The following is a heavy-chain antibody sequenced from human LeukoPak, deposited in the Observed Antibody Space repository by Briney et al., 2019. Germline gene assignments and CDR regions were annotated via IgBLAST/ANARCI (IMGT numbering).Heavy chain of an antibody. V-gene: IGHV4-39*07. CDR2: LFYTGNT. CDR1: GGSINTGDYY. D-gene: IGHD5/OR15-5a*01. Sequence: SETLSLTCTVSGGSINTGDYYWTWIRQPPGKGLEWIGSLFYTGNTYYNPSLKTRVTISIDTSKNQFSLKQSSVTAADTAVYYCARENIVSTRGFDYWGQGTLVTVSS. CDR3: ARENIVSTRGFDY. J-gene: IGHJ4*02.